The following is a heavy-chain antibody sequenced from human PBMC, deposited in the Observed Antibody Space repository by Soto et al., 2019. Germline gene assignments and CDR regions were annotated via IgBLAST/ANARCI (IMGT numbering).Heavy chain of an antibody. Sequence: ASVKVSCKASGYTFTSYYMHWVRQAPGQGLEWMGIINPSGGSTSYAQKFQGRVTMTRDTSTSTVYMELSSLRFEDTAVYYCARESYYYDSSGYYLVRYFDYWGQGTLVTVSS. CDR3: ARESYYYDSSGYYLVRYFDY. D-gene: IGHD3-22*01. CDR1: GYTFTSYY. J-gene: IGHJ4*02. V-gene: IGHV1-46*01. CDR2: INPSGGST.